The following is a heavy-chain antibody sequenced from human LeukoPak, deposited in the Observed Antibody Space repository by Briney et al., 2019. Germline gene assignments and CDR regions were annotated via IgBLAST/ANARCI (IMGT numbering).Heavy chain of an antibody. V-gene: IGHV3-23*01. CDR3: AKGTMDGGQYYYDSS. CDR1: GFTFSSYA. Sequence: GGSLRLSCAASGFTFSSYAMHWVRQAPGKGLEWVSAISGSGVGTYYADSVKGRFTISRDNSKSTLYLQMNSLRAEDTAVYYCAKGTMDGGQYYYDSSGGQGTLVTVSS. CDR2: ISGSGVGT. D-gene: IGHD3-22*01. J-gene: IGHJ4*02.